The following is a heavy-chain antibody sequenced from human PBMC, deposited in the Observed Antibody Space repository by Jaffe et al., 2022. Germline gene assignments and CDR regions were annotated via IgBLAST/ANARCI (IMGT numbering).Heavy chain of an antibody. V-gene: IGHV3-30*18. CDR2: ISYDGSNK. CDR1: GFTFSSYG. CDR3: AKVLRIAAAGTLLGFQH. J-gene: IGHJ1*01. D-gene: IGHD6-13*01. Sequence: QVQLVESGGGVVQPGRSLRLSCAASGFTFSSYGMHWVRQAPGKGLEWVAVISYDGSNKYYADSVKGRFTISRDNSKNTLYLQMNSLRAEDTAVYYCAKVLRIAAAGTLLGFQHWGQGTLVTVSS.